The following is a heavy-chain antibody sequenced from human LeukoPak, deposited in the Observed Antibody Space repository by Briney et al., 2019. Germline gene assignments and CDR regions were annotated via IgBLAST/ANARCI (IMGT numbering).Heavy chain of an antibody. CDR2: IYTSGST. Sequence: PSETLSLTCTVSGGSISSGSYYWSWIRQPAGKGLEWIGRIYTSGSTNYNPSLKSRVTISVDTSKNQFSLKLSSVTAADTAVYYCARRRITMVRGVIGGYYYYMDVWGKGTTVTISS. CDR1: GGSISSGSYY. V-gene: IGHV4-61*02. D-gene: IGHD3-10*01. J-gene: IGHJ6*03. CDR3: ARRRITMVRGVIGGYYYYMDV.